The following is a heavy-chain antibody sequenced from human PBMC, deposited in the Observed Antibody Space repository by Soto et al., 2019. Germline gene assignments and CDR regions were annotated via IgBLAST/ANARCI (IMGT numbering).Heavy chain of an antibody. CDR3: ARHSLALRKNNWFDP. J-gene: IGHJ5*02. Sequence: SETLSLTCTVSGDSIISSDFYWGWVRQPPGKGPEWIGSIFYLGSSYYNPSLKSRVTMSVDTSKNQFSLRLRSVTAADTALYFCARHSLALRKNNWFDPWGQGIMVTVSS. D-gene: IGHD3-3*02. V-gene: IGHV4-39*01. CDR1: GDSIISSDFY. CDR2: IFYLGSS.